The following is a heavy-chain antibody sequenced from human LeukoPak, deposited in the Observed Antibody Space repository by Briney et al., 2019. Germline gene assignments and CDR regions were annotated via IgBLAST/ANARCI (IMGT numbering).Heavy chain of an antibody. CDR3: ARGRQWLVRIHYYYYGMDV. D-gene: IGHD6-19*01. V-gene: IGHV1-18*01. CDR2: ISAYNGNT. J-gene: IGHJ6*02. CDR1: GYTFTSYG. Sequence: GASVKVSCKASGYTFTSYGISWVRQAPGQGLEWMGWISAYNGNTNYAQKLQGRVTMTTDTSTSTAYMELRSLRSDDTAVYYCARGRQWLVRIHYYYYGMDVWGQGTTVTVSS.